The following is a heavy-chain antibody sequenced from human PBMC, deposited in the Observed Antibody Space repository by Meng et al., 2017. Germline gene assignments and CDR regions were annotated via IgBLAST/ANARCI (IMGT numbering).Heavy chain of an antibody. J-gene: IGHJ6*02. V-gene: IGHV3-21*01. CDR2: ISSSSSYI. CDR1: GFTFSSYS. Sequence: ETLSLTCAASGFTFSSYSMNWVRQAPGKGLEWVSSISSSSSYIYYADSVKGRFTISRDNARNSLYLQMNSLRAEDTAVYYCARDRYGDYAFWLDYYHYYGMDVWGQGTTVTVSS. CDR3: ARDRYGDYAFWLDYYHYYGMDV. D-gene: IGHD4-17*01.